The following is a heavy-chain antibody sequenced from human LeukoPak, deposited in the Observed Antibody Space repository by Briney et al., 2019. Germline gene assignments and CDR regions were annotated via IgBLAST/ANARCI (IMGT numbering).Heavy chain of an antibody. Sequence: ASVKVSCKASGYTFTGYYIHWVRQAPGQGFEWMGWVSPNSGGTSYAQNFQGRVTLTRDTSISTAYMEVSRLTYDDTAVYYCARIRAAGSGMDVWGQGTTVTVSS. J-gene: IGHJ6*02. CDR3: ARIRAAGSGMDV. V-gene: IGHV1-2*02. CDR2: VSPNSGGT. D-gene: IGHD6-19*01. CDR1: GYTFTGYY.